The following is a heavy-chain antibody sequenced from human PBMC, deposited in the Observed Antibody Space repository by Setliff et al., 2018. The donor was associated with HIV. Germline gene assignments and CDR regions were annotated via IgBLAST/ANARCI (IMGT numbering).Heavy chain of an antibody. CDR3: ARERKVYPPPLANYYFDY. Sequence: ASVKVSCKASGYTFTSYYMHWVRQAPGQGLEWMGQVITILDITSYAQKFQGRVTITADKSTSTAYMELSSLRSEDTAVYYCARERKVYPPPLANYYFDYWGQGTLVTVSS. J-gene: IGHJ4*02. V-gene: IGHV1-46*01. CDR2: VITILDIT. CDR1: GYTFTSYY. D-gene: IGHD1-20*01.